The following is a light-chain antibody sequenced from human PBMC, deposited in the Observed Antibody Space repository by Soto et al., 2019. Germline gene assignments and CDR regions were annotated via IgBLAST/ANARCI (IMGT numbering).Light chain of an antibody. V-gene: IGLV3-21*04. CDR2: YDS. CDR1: NIGSKS. CDR3: QVWDSSGDLHAV. Sequence: SYELTQPPSVSVAPGKTARITCGGNNIGSKSVHWYQQRPGQAPVLVIYYDSDRPSGIPERFSGSNSGNTATLTISRVEAGDEADYYCQVWDSSGDLHAVFGGGTQLTVL. J-gene: IGLJ7*01.